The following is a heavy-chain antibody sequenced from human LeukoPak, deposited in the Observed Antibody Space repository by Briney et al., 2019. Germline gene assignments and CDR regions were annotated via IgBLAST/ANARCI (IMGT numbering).Heavy chain of an antibody. CDR2: NIPIFGTT. CDR3: ASGIFGVVRLLPAPLDY. J-gene: IGHJ4*02. Sequence: GASVKVSCKASGYTFTGYYMHWVRQAPGQGLEWMGGNIPIFGTTNYAQKFQGRVTITADESTSTAYMELSSLRSEDTAVYYCASGIFGVVRLLPAPLDYWGQGTLVTVSS. D-gene: IGHD3-3*01. V-gene: IGHV1-69*13. CDR1: GYTFTGYY.